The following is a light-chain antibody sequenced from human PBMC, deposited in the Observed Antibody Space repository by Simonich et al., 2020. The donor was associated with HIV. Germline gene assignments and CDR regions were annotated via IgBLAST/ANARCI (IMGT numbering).Light chain of an antibody. CDR1: QSVSSN. CDR3: QQYNNWPLF. CDR2: GAS. Sequence: EIVMTQSPATLSVSPGERVTLSCRASQSVSSNLAWYQQKPGQAPRLLIYGASTRATGIPARFSGSGSGTEFTLTISSMQSEDFAVYYCQQYNNWPLFFGQGTKLEIK. J-gene: IGKJ2*01. V-gene: IGKV3-15*01.